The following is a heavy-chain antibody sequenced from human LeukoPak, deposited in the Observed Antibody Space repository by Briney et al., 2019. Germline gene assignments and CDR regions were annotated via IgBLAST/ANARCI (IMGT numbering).Heavy chain of an antibody. CDR3: ARQYSSSSGNNWFDP. D-gene: IGHD6-6*01. V-gene: IGHV5-51*01. Sequence: GESLKISCKGSGYSFTSYWIGWVRQMPGEGLEWMGIIYPGDSDTRYSPSFQGQVTISADKSISTAYLQWSSLKASDTAMYYCARQYSSSSGNNWFDPWGQGTLVTVSS. CDR2: IYPGDSDT. CDR1: GYSFTSYW. J-gene: IGHJ5*02.